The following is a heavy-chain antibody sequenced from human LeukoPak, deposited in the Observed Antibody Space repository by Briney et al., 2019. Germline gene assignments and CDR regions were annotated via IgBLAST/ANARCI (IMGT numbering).Heavy chain of an antibody. Sequence: GGSLRLSCTASGFTFGDYAMTWVRQAPGKGLEWVGFIRSKAYGGTTEYAASVKGRFTISRDDSKSIAYLQMNSLKTEDTAVYYCTRVSPYGSGSMGWFDPWGQGTLVTVSS. CDR1: GFTFGDYA. V-gene: IGHV3-49*04. J-gene: IGHJ5*02. D-gene: IGHD3-10*01. CDR3: TRVSPYGSGSMGWFDP. CDR2: IRSKAYGGTT.